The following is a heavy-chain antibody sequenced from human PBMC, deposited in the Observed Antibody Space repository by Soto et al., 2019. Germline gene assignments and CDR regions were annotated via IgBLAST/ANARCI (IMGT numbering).Heavy chain of an antibody. CDR1: GGSISSGGYY. CDR2: IYYSGST. J-gene: IGHJ4*02. CDR3: ARARGGSYYSAFDY. Sequence: SETLSLTCTVSGGSISSGGYYWSWIRQHPGKGLEWIGYIYYSGSTYYNPSLKSRVTISVDTSKNQFSLKLSSVTAADPAVYYCARARGGSYYSAFDYWGQGTLVTVSS. V-gene: IGHV4-31*03. D-gene: IGHD1-26*01.